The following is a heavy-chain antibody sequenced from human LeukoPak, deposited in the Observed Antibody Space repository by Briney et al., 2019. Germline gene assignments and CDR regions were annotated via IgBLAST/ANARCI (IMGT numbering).Heavy chain of an antibody. V-gene: IGHV3-30*04. CDR1: GFTFSSYA. CDR2: ISYDGSNK. J-gene: IGHJ1*01. CDR3: ARPYYSYYYDSSGFQH. Sequence: GGSLRLSCAASGFTFSSYAMHWVRQAPGKGLEWVAVISYDGSNKYYADSVKGRFTISRDNSKSTLYLQMNSLRAEDTAVYYCARPYYSYYYDSSGFQHWGQGTLVTVSS. D-gene: IGHD3-22*01.